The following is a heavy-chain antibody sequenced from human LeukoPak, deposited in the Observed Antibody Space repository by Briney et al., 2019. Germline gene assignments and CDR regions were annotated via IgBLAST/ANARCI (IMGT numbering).Heavy chain of an antibody. CDR3: ARDPGYNPYGMDV. CDR2: IYYSGST. CDR1: GGSISSYY. D-gene: IGHD5-24*01. J-gene: IGHJ6*02. Sequence: SETLSLTCTVSGGSISSYYWSWIRQPPGKGLEWIGYIYYSGSTNYNPSLKSRVTISVDTSKNQFSLKLSSVTAADTAVYYCARDPGYNPYGMDVRGQGTTVTVSS. V-gene: IGHV4-59*01.